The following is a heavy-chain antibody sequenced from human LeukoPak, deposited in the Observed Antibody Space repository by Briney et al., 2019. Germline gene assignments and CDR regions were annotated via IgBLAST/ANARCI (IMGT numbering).Heavy chain of an antibody. CDR1: GGSISSGSYY. Sequence: SETLSLTCTVSGGSISSGSYYWSWIRQPAGKGLEWIGRIYTSGSTNYNPSLKSRVTMSVDTSKNQFSLKLSSVTAADTAVYYCARSHYYDSSGLGYFDYWGQGTLVTVSS. V-gene: IGHV4-61*02. CDR2: IYTSGST. J-gene: IGHJ4*02. CDR3: ARSHYYDSSGLGYFDY. D-gene: IGHD3-22*01.